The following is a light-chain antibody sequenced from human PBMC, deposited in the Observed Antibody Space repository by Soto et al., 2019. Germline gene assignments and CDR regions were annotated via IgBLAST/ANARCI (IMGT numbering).Light chain of an antibody. CDR2: STN. CDR1: SGSVSTSYY. J-gene: IGLJ3*02. Sequence: QAVVTQEPSFSVSPGGTVTLTCGLSSGSVSTSYYPSWYQQTPGQAPRTLIYSTNTRSSGVPDRFSGSILGNKAALTITGAQADDESDYYCVLYMGGGIWVFGGGTKHTVL. V-gene: IGLV8-61*01. CDR3: VLYMGGGIWV.